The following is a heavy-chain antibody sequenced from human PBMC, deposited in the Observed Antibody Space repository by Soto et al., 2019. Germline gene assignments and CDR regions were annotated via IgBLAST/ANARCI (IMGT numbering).Heavy chain of an antibody. CDR1: GFTFSSYS. Sequence: SCAASGFTFSSYSMNWVRQAPGKGLEWVSYISSSSSTIYYADSVKGRFTISRDNAKNSLYLQMNSLRDEDTAVYYCARNQTKQVYCCGASYPIDCYTYWGQGTQVTVSS. CDR2: ISSSSSTI. V-gene: IGHV3-48*02. D-gene: IGHD3-16*02. CDR3: ARNQTKQVYCCGASYPIDCYTY. J-gene: IGHJ4*02.